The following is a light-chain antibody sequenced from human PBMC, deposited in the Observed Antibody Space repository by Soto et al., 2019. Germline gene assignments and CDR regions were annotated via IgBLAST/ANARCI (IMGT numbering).Light chain of an antibody. CDR1: SSNIGNNY. J-gene: IGLJ1*01. V-gene: IGLV1-51*02. Sequence: QSVLTQPPSVSAAPGQKVTISCSGSSSNIGNNYVSWYQQLPGTAPKLLIYENNKRPSGIPDRFSGSKSGTSATLGITGLQTGDEADYYCGTWDISLSVFDVFGTGTKLTVL. CDR3: GTWDISLSVFDV. CDR2: ENN.